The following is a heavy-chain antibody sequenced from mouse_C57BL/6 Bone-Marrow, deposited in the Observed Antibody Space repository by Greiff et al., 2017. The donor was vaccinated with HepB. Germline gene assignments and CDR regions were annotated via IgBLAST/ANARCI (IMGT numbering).Heavy chain of an antibody. CDR3: ARDRFDYYFDY. J-gene: IGHJ2*01. D-gene: IGHD2-14*01. V-gene: IGHV5-6*01. Sequence: EVQRVESGGDLVKPGGSLKLSCVASGFTFSTSGMSWVRQTPDKRLEWVATINTGGTYTYYLDSVKGRFTISNDTARSTLFLQMSSLKSEDTGIYDCARDRFDYYFDYWGQGTTLTVSS. CDR1: GFTFSTSG. CDR2: INTGGTYT.